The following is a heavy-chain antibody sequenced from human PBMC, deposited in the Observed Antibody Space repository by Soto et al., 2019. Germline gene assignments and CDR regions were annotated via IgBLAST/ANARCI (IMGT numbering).Heavy chain of an antibody. J-gene: IGHJ4*02. Sequence: QVQLVQSGAEVKTPGSSLKVSCKVSGSRFSNYVISWVRQAPGHGLEWLGRIIPIFNSTKYAQNFQGRVTMTADKSTSTASLELSSLRSEDTAVYYCAREGRGKKAGYNGLVSLGYWGQGTLVTVSS. CDR1: GSRFSNYV. D-gene: IGHD2-2*02. CDR3: AREGRGKKAGYNGLVSLGY. CDR2: IIPIFNST. V-gene: IGHV1-69*06.